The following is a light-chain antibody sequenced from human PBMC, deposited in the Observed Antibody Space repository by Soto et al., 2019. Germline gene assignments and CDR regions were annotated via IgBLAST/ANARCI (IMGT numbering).Light chain of an antibody. Sequence: DIQMTQSPSSLSASVGDRVTITCRASQGIGNYLAWYQQKPGKVPKLLIYGASTLQSGVPSRFSGSGSGTDFTLTISSLQPEDVATYYCQKYSSASTFGGGTKVEIK. CDR3: QKYSSAST. CDR2: GAS. J-gene: IGKJ4*01. CDR1: QGIGNY. V-gene: IGKV1-27*01.